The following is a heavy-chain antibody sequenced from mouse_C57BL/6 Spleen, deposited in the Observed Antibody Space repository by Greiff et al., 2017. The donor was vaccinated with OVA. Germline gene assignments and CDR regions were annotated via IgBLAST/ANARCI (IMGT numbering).Heavy chain of an antibody. D-gene: IGHD1-1*01. CDR3: ARDRYYGSSYGFDY. Sequence: EVKLQQSGPGLVKPSQSLSLTCSVTGYSITSGYYWNWIRQFPGNKLEWMGYISYDGSHNYNPSLKNRISITRDTSKNQFFLKLNSVTTEDTATYYGARDRYYGSSYGFDYWGQGTTLTVSS. V-gene: IGHV3-6*01. CDR1: GYSITSGYY. CDR2: ISYDGSH. J-gene: IGHJ2*01.